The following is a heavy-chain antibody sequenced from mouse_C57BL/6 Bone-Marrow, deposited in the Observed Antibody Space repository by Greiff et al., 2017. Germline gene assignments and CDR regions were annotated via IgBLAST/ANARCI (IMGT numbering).Heavy chain of an antibody. CDR1: GFNIKNTY. Sequence: VQLQQSVAELVRPGASVKLSCTASGFNIKNTYMNWEKQRPEPCLAWIGRIDPANGNTKYAPKFQGKATITADTSTNTAYLQLSSLTSEDTAIYYCALDYPWFAYWGQGTLVTVSA. CDR2: IDPANGNT. D-gene: IGHD2-4*01. CDR3: ALDYPWFAY. J-gene: IGHJ3*01. V-gene: IGHV14-3*01.